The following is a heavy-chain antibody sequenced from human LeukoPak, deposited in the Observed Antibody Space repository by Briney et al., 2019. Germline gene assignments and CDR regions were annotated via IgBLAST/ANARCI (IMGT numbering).Heavy chain of an antibody. V-gene: IGHV4-61*02. CDR3: ARDDNWNYDY. CDR1: GGSISSGSYY. Sequence: SETLSLTCTVSGGSISSGSYYWSWIRQPAGKGLEWIGRIYTSGSTNYNPSLRSRVTISVDTSKNQFSLKLSSVTAADTAVYYCARDDNWNYDYRGQGTLVTVSS. CDR2: IYTSGST. J-gene: IGHJ4*02. D-gene: IGHD1-20*01.